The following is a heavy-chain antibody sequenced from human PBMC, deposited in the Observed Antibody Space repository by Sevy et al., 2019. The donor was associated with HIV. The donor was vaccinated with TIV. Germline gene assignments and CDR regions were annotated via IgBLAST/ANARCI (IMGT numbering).Heavy chain of an antibody. D-gene: IGHD3-3*01. CDR2: MNPNSGNT. V-gene: IGHV1-8*01. J-gene: IGHJ6*02. CDR1: GYTFTSYD. CDR3: ARVTMYYDFWSGYYTIHYGMDV. Sequence: ASVKVSCKASGYTFTSYDINWVRQATGQGLEWMGWMNPNSGNTGYAQMFQGRVTMTRNTSISTAYMELSSLRAEDTAGYYCARVTMYYDFWSGYYTIHYGMDVWGQGTTVTVSS.